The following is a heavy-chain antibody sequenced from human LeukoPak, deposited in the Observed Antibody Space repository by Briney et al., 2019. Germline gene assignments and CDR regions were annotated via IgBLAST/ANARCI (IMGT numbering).Heavy chain of an antibody. Sequence: GGSLRLSCAASGFTFSTYWMGWVRQDPGKGLEWVAVISYDGSNKYYADSVKGRFTISRDNSKNTLYLQMNSLRAEETAVYYCAREYGGYDRPPYFDYWGQGPLVTVSS. J-gene: IGHJ4*02. CDR3: AREYGGYDRPPYFDY. CDR1: GFTFSTYW. CDR2: ISYDGSNK. D-gene: IGHD5-12*01. V-gene: IGHV3-30-3*01.